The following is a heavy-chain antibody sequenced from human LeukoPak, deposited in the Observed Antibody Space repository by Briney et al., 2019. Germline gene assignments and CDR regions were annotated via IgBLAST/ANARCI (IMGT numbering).Heavy chain of an antibody. CDR3: ARGPFQAAGPFDY. CDR1: SGSISSYC. J-gene: IGHJ4*02. V-gene: IGHV4-4*07. CDR2: ICASGST. D-gene: IGHD6-13*01. Sequence: NPSETLSLTCTVSSGSISSYCWSWIRQPAGKGLEWIGRICASGSTNYNPSLRSRVTISVGKSKNQISLNLSSVTAADTALYYCARGPFQAAGPFDYWGQGTLVTVSS.